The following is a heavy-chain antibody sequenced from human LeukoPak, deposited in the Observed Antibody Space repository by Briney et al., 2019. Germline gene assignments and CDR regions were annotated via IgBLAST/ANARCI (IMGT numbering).Heavy chain of an antibody. CDR3: GTEYYYGSGPQFDI. CDR2: ISSSSSLI. Sequence: GGSLRLSCAASGFTFSSYSMNWVRQAPGKGLEWVSSISSSSSLIYYADSVKGRFTISRDNAKNSLYLQMNSLRAEDTAVYYCGTEYYYGSGPQFDIGGQGKMVTVTA. V-gene: IGHV3-21*01. CDR1: GFTFSSYS. D-gene: IGHD3-10*01. J-gene: IGHJ3*02.